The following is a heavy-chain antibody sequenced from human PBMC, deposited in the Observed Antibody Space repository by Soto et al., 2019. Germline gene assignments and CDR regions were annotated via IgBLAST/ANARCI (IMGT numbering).Heavy chain of an antibody. V-gene: IGHV3-30*18. CDR2: ISYDGSNN. Sequence: QVQLVESGEGVVQPGRSLRLSCAASGFTFSSYGMHWVRQAPGKGLEWVAVISYDGSNNYYADSVKGRFTISRDNSKNTLYLQMNSLRAEDTAVYYCAKDRAWLLDFDYWGQGTLVTVSS. CDR3: AKDRAWLLDFDY. D-gene: IGHD5-18*01. J-gene: IGHJ4*02. CDR1: GFTFSSYG.